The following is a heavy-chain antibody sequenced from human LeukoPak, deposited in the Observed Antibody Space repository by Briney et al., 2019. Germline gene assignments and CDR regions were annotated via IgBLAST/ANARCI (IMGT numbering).Heavy chain of an antibody. CDR3: ARGMLVATFDY. V-gene: IGHV4-59*01. D-gene: IGHD5-12*01. Sequence: SETLSLTCTVSGGSISSYYWSWIRQPPGKGLEWIGYIYYSGSTNYNPSLKSRVTISVDTSKNQFSLKLSSVTAAGTAVYYCARGMLVATFDYWGQGTLVTVSS. CDR2: IYYSGST. CDR1: GGSISSYY. J-gene: IGHJ4*02.